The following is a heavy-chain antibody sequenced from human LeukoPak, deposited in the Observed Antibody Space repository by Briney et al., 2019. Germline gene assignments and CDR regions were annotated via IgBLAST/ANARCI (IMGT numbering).Heavy chain of an antibody. J-gene: IGHJ4*02. CDR1: GGTFSSYA. Sequence: SVKVSCKASGGTFSSYAISWVRQAPGQGLEWMGGIIPIFGTANYAQKFQGRVTITADKSTSTAYMELSSLRSEDTAVYYCAKDHPDPAPRPLTEEGDYYDSSGYRGIIDYWGQGTLVTVSS. CDR3: AKDHPDPAPRPLTEEGDYYDSSGYRGIIDY. V-gene: IGHV1-69*06. D-gene: IGHD3-22*01. CDR2: IIPIFGTA.